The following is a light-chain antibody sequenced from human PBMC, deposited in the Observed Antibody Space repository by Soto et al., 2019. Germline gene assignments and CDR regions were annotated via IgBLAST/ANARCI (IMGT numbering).Light chain of an antibody. Sequence: QSALTQPASVSGSPGQSITISCTGSSSDVGGYNSVSWYQQHPGKAPKLMIYDVSNRPSGVSNRFSGSKSGNTASLTISGLQAEDEGDYYCRSKRSSSTLVVFGGGTQLTVL. V-gene: IGLV2-14*01. CDR3: RSKRSSSTLVV. CDR2: DVS. CDR1: SSDVGGYNS. J-gene: IGLJ2*01.